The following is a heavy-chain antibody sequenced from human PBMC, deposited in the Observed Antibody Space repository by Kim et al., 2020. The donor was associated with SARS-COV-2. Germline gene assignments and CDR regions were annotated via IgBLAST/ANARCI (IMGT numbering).Heavy chain of an antibody. CDR2: ISGSGGST. J-gene: IGHJ4*02. D-gene: IGHD6-19*01. V-gene: IGHV3-23*01. Sequence: GGSLRLSCAASGFTFSSYAMSWVRQAPGKGLEWVSAISGSGGSTYYADSVKGRFTISRDNSKNTLYLQMNSLRAEDTAVYYCAKVFSSIAVAGTLVFDYWGQGTLVTVSS. CDR1: GFTFSSYA. CDR3: AKVFSSIAVAGTLVFDY.